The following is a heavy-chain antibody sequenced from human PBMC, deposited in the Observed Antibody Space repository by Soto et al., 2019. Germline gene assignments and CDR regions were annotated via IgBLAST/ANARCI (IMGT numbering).Heavy chain of an antibody. CDR1: GFTFDDYA. J-gene: IGHJ4*02. CDR3: AKDSAFYYYGSVSYWDY. CDR2: ISWNSGSI. Sequence: EVQLVESGGGLVQPGRSLRLSCAASGFTFDDYAMHWVRQAPGKGLEWVSGISWNSGSIGYADSVKGRFTISRDNAKNSLYLQMNSLRAEDTALYYCAKDSAFYYYGSVSYWDYWGQGTLVTVSS. D-gene: IGHD3-10*01. V-gene: IGHV3-9*01.